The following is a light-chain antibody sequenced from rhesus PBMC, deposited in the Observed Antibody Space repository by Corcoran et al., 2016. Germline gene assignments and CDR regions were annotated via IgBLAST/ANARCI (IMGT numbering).Light chain of an antibody. Sequence: DIQMAQSPSSLSASVGDTVTITCRASQGISSWLAWYQQKPGKAPNLLIYKAVSLQSGVPSRFSGSGSGSDFTLTISNLQSEDFATDYCQQYGSRPLTFGGGTKVELK. J-gene: IGKJ4*01. CDR2: KAV. V-gene: IGKV1-22*01. CDR3: QQYGSRPLT. CDR1: QGISSW.